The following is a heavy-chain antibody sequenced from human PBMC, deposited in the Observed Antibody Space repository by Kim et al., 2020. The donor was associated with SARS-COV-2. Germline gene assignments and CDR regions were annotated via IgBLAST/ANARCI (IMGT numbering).Heavy chain of an antibody. CDR3: ARALGPTMIVVGWFDP. V-gene: IGHV4-31*03. Sequence: SETLSLTCTVSGGSISSGGYYWSWIRQHPGKGLEWIGYIYYSGSTYYNPSLKSRVTISVDTSKNQFSLKLSSVTAADTAVYYCARALGPTMIVVGWFDPWGQGTLVTVSS. J-gene: IGHJ5*02. CDR1: GGSISSGGYY. CDR2: IYYSGST. D-gene: IGHD3-22*01.